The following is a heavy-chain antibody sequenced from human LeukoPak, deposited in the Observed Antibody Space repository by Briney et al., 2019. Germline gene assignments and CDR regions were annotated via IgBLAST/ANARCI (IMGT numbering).Heavy chain of an antibody. CDR2: IYYSGST. CDR3: ARGGGGDLWPASDY. D-gene: IGHD2/OR15-2a*01. Sequence: SETLSLTCTVSGGSISSGGYSWSWIRQPPGKGLEWIGYIYYSGSTYYNPSLKSRVTISVDTSKNQFSLKLSSVTAADTAVYYCARGGGGDLWPASDYWGQGTLVTVSS. V-gene: IGHV4-30-4*07. J-gene: IGHJ4*02. CDR1: GGSISSGGYS.